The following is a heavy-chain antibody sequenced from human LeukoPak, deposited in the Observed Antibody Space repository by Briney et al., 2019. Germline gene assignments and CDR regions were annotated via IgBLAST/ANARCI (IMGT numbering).Heavy chain of an antibody. CDR2: IYTGGTT. CDR3: ARDQATSGGGLDS. CDR1: GFTVSGTH. V-gene: IGHV3-53*01. J-gene: IGHJ4*02. D-gene: IGHD3-16*01. Sequence: GGSLRLSCAASGFTVSGTHMSWVRQAPGKGLEWFSAIYTGGTTYYSDSVEGRFTISRDKSKNTLYLQMDSLRVEDTAVYYCARDQATSGGGLDSWGQGTLVTVSS.